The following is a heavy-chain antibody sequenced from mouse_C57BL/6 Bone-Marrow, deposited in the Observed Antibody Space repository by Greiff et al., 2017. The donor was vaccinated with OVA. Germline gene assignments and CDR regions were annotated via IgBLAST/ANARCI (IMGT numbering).Heavy chain of an antibody. CDR2: IYPGDGDT. CDR3: ARRGTFLKEAMDY. V-gene: IGHV1-82*01. D-gene: IGHD3-1*01. J-gene: IGHJ4*01. Sequence: QVQLQQSGPELVKPGASVKISCKASGYAFSSSWMNWVKQRPGKGLEWIGRIYPGDGDTNYNGKFKGKATLTADKSSSTAYMQLSSLTSEDSAVYFCARRGTFLKEAMDYWGQGTSVTVSS. CDR1: GYAFSSSW.